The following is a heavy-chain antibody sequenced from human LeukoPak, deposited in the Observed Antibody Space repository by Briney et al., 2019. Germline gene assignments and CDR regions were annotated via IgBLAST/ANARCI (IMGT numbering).Heavy chain of an antibody. CDR1: GGSISSYY. V-gene: IGHV4-4*07. J-gene: IGHJ4*02. CDR3: ARATTFGELPTRV. Sequence: SETLSLTCTVSGGSISSYYWSWIRQPAGKGLEWIGRIYTSGGTNNNPSLKSRVTMSVDTSKNQFSLKLSSVTAADTAVYYCARATTFGELPTRVWGQGTLVTVSS. D-gene: IGHD3-10*01. CDR2: IYTSGGT.